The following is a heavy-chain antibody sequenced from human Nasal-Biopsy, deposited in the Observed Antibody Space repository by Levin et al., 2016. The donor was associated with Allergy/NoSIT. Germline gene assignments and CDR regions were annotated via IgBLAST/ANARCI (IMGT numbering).Heavy chain of an antibody. J-gene: IGHJ3*02. Sequence: GESLKISCVASGFTFSDYSLNWVRQAPGKGLEWISYININGSIKHYADSVKGRFTISRDNAQNSLHLQMDSLRDEDTAVYYCARDHRSFGELFHACDIWGQGTVVTVSS. CDR3: ARDHRSFGELFHACDI. CDR1: GFTFSDYS. V-gene: IGHV3-48*02. CDR2: ININGSIK. D-gene: IGHD3-10*01.